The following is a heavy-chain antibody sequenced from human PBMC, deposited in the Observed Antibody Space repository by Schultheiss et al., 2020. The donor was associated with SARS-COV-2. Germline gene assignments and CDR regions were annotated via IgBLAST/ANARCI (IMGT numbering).Heavy chain of an antibody. Sequence: GGSLRLSFVGSGLTVSSNYMSWVRQAPGKGLEWVSVIYSGGRTYYADSVKGRFTISRDNSKNTVYLQMNTLRVEDTAVYYCARDYYGMDVWGQGTTVTVSS. CDR1: GLTVSSNY. J-gene: IGHJ6*02. CDR2: IYSGGRT. V-gene: IGHV3-53*01. CDR3: ARDYYGMDV.